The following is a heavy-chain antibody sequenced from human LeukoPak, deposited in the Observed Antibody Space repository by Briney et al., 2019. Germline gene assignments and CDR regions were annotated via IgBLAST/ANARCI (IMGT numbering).Heavy chain of an antibody. CDR1: GYTFTSYY. Sequence: SVKVSCKASGYTFTSYYMHWVRQAPGQGLEWMGGIIPIFGTANYAQKFQGRVTMTEDTSTDTAYMELSSLRSEDTAVYYCATMSYWGQGTLVTVSS. CDR3: ATMSY. J-gene: IGHJ4*02. V-gene: IGHV1-69*06. CDR2: IIPIFGTA. D-gene: IGHD1/OR15-1a*01.